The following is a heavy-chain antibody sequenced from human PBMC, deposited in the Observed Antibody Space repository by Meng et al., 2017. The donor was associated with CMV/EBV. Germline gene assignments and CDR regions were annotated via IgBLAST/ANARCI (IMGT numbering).Heavy chain of an antibody. Sequence: CGASGFTFSSYAMHWVRQAPGKGLEWVAFIRYDGSNKYYADSVKGRFTISRDNSKNTLYLQMNSLRAEDTAVYYCAKSIYDSSPFDYWGQGTLVTVSS. CDR3: AKSIYDSSPFDY. J-gene: IGHJ4*02. D-gene: IGHD3-22*01. CDR2: IRYDGSNK. V-gene: IGHV3-30*02. CDR1: GFTFSSYA.